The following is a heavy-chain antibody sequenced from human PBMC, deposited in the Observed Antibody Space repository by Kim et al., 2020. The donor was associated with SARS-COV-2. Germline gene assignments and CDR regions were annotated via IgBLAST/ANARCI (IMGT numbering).Heavy chain of an antibody. CDR2: IDPSDSYT. CDR3: ARSALRYDYVWGSYRVSDY. Sequence: GESLKISCKGSGYSFTSYWISWVRQMPGKGLEWMGRIDPSDSYTNYSPSFQGHVTISADKSISTAYLQWSSLKASDTAMYYCARSALRYDYVWGSYRVSDYWGQGTLVTVSS. D-gene: IGHD3-16*02. J-gene: IGHJ4*02. V-gene: IGHV5-10-1*01. CDR1: GYSFTSYW.